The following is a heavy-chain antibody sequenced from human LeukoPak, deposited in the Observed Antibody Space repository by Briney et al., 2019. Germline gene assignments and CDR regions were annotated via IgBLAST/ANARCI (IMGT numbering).Heavy chain of an antibody. V-gene: IGHV4-59*11. J-gene: IGHJ4*02. CDR1: GCSISSHY. CDR3: ASGFRGQLGYFDY. CDR2: IYYSGSS. Sequence: TSSETLSLTCSVSGCSISSHYWSWIRQPPGKGLEWIGYIYYSGSSNYSPSLQSRVTISVDTSKNQFSLKLNSVTAADTAVYYCASGFRGQLGYFDYWGQGTLVTVSS. D-gene: IGHD1-1*01.